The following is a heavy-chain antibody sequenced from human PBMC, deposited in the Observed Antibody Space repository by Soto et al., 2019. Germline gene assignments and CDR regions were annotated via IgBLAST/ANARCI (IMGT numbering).Heavy chain of an antibody. V-gene: IGHV3-15*01. CDR3: AKDQAPRGGYSYFYYYYGMDV. Sequence: EVPLVESGGGLVKPGGSLRLSCAASGFTFSNAWMSWVRQAPGKGLEWVGRIKSKTDGGTTDYAAPVKGRFTISRDDSKNTLYLQMNSLKTEDTAVYYCAKDQAPRGGYSYFYYYYGMDVWGQGTTVTVSS. J-gene: IGHJ6*02. CDR1: GFTFSNAW. CDR2: IKSKTDGGTT. D-gene: IGHD5-18*01.